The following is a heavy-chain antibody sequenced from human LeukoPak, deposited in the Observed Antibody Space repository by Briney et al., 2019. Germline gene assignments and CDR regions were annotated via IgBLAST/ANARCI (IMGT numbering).Heavy chain of an antibody. CDR3: AKGGSSWSEIDY. CDR2: IRYDGSNK. Sequence: PGGSLRLSCAASGFTFSSYGMHWVRQAPGKGLEWVAFIRYDGSNKYYADSVKGRFTISRDNSKNTLYLQMNSLRAEDTAVYYCAKGGSSWSEIDYWGQGSLVTASS. CDR1: GFTFSSYG. V-gene: IGHV3-30*02. D-gene: IGHD6-13*01. J-gene: IGHJ4*02.